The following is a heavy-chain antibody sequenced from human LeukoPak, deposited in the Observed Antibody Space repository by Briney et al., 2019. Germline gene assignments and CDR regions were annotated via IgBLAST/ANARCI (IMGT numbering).Heavy chain of an antibody. CDR1: GGSISSSSYY. V-gene: IGHV4-39*07. J-gene: IGHJ5*02. D-gene: IGHD6-13*01. Sequence: SETLSLTCTVSGGSISSSSYYWGWIRQPPGKGLEWIGSIYYSGSTYYNPSLKSRVTISVDTSKNQFSLKLSSVTAADTAVYYCARGYSSSWYPKNWFDPWGQGTLVTVSS. CDR3: ARGYSSSWYPKNWFDP. CDR2: IYYSGST.